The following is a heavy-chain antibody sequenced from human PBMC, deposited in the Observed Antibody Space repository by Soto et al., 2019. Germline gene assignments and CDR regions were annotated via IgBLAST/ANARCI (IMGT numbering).Heavy chain of an antibody. CDR2: ISAYNGNT. Sequence: QVQLVQSGAEVKKPGASVKVSCKASGYTFTSYGISWVRQAPGQGLEWMGWISAYNGNTNYAQKLQGRITMTTDTTTSTAYMELRSLRSDDTAVYYCARVRGDIVVVPAATPYYYYGMDVWGQGTTVTVSS. CDR3: ARVRGDIVVVPAATPYYYYGMDV. CDR1: GYTFTSYG. J-gene: IGHJ6*02. V-gene: IGHV1-18*01. D-gene: IGHD2-2*01.